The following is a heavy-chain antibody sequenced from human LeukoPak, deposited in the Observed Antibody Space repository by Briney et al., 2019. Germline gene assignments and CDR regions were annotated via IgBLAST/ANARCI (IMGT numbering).Heavy chain of an antibody. CDR1: GFTFSNYA. J-gene: IGHJ1*01. CDR2: ISGSGGST. CDR3: AKGGLGWSIEYFQH. Sequence: PGGSLRLSCAASGFTFSNYAMSWVRQAPGKGLEWVSAISGSGGSTYYADSVKGRFTISRDNSKNTLYLQMNSLRAEDTAVYYCAKGGLGWSIEYFQHWGQGTLVTVSS. D-gene: IGHD6-19*01. V-gene: IGHV3-23*01.